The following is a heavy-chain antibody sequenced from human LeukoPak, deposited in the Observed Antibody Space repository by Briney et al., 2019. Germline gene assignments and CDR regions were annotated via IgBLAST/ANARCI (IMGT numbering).Heavy chain of an antibody. CDR2: MYPGDSDT. V-gene: IGHV5-51*01. CDR3: ARRDGYNMGAFGI. J-gene: IGHJ3*02. CDR1: GYSFSTYW. Sequence: GESLKISCRGSGYSFSTYWVGWVRQMPGKGLEWMGIMYPGDSDTRYSPSFQGQFTISADKSISTAYLQWSSLKASDTAMYYCARRDGYNMGAFGIWGQRTMVTVSS. D-gene: IGHD5-24*01.